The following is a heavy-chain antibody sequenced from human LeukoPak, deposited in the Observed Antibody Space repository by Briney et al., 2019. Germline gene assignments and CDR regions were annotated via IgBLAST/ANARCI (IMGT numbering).Heavy chain of an antibody. CDR1: GGSLSSSNW. J-gene: IGHJ4*02. D-gene: IGHD3-10*01. CDR3: ASVAARFGGNGY. Sequence: SRTLSLTCAVSGGSLSSSNWWSWVGQPPGKGLEWIGEIYHSGSTNYNPSLKSRVTISVDKSKNQFSLKLSSVTAADTAVYYCASVAARFGGNGYWGQGTLVTVSS. V-gene: IGHV4-4*02. CDR2: IYHSGST.